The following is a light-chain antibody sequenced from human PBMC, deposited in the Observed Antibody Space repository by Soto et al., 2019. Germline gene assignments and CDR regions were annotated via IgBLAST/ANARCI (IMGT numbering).Light chain of an antibody. CDR3: RQYDNWPWT. Sequence: EIVLTQSPATLSLSPGERATLSCRASQSVSSYLAWYQQKPGQAPRLLIYGASSRATGIPDRFSGSGSGTDFTLTISSLQSEDFAVYYCRQYDNWPWTFGQGTKVDIK. J-gene: IGKJ1*01. CDR1: QSVSSY. CDR2: GAS. V-gene: IGKV3D-15*01.